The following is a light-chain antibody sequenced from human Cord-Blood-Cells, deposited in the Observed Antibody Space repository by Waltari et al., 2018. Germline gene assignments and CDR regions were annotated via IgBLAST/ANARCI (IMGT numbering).Light chain of an antibody. CDR3: CSYAGSSTWV. CDR2: EGS. CDR1: SSDVGSYNL. Sequence: QSALTQPASVSGSPGQSITISCTGTSSDVGSYNLVSWYQQHPVKAPKLMIYEGSKRPSGVSNRFSGSKSGNTAALTISGLQAEDDADYYCCSYAGSSTWVFGGGTKLTVL. V-gene: IGLV2-23*01. J-gene: IGLJ3*02.